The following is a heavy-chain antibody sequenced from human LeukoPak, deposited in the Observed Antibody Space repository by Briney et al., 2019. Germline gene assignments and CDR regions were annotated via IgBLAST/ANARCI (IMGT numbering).Heavy chain of an antibody. V-gene: IGHV4-4*07. J-gene: IGHJ3*02. Sequence: SETLSLTCTVSGGSISSYYWSWIRQPAGEGLEWIGRLHTSGSTHYNPSLKSRVTISVDTSKNQFSLKLSSVTAADTAVYYCARAGGYYYGSNAFDIWGQGTMVTVSS. D-gene: IGHD3-10*01. CDR3: ARAGGYYYGSNAFDI. CDR2: LHTSGST. CDR1: GGSISSYY.